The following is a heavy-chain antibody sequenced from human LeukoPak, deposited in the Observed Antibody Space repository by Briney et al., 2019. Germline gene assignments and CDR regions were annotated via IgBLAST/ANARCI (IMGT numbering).Heavy chain of an antibody. CDR2: IHYSGST. CDR1: GGSISGFH. D-gene: IGHD3-10*01. V-gene: IGHV4-59*08. CDR3: TRHLDYYGSGSYEY. J-gene: IGHJ4*02. Sequence: SETLSLTCTVSGGSISGFHWSWIRQPPGEGLEWVGYIHYSGSTDYNPSLKSRVTISVDTSKNQFSLKLSSVTAADTAVYYCTRHLDYYGSGSYEYWGQGTLVTVSS.